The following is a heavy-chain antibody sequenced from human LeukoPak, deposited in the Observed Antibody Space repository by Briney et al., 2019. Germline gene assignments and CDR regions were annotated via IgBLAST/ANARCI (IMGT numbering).Heavy chain of an antibody. CDR2: IYPGDSDT. V-gene: IGHV5-51*01. CDR3: ARRQSCSGGSCYEDFDY. J-gene: IGHJ4*02. CDR1: GYIFTSYW. Sequence: GESLKISCQGSGYIFTSYWIGWVRQMPGKGLEWMGIIYPGDSDTRYSPSFQGQVTMSADKSISTAYLQWSSLRASDTAVYFCARRQSCSGGSCYEDFDYWGQGTLVTVSS. D-gene: IGHD2-15*01.